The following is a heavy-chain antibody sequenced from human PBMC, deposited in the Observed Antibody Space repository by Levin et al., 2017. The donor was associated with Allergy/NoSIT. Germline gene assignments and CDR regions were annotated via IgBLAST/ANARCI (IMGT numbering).Heavy chain of an antibody. D-gene: IGHD2-2*01. CDR2: INPSGGST. CDR1: GYTFTSYY. CDR3: ARDLGPSIVVVPAATSTYGMDV. Sequence: RASVKVSCKASGYTFTSYYMHWVRQAPGQGLEWMGIINPSGGSTSYAQKFQGRVTMTRDTSTSTVYMELSSLRSEDTAVYYCARDLGPSIVVVPAATSTYGMDVWGQGTTVTVSS. V-gene: IGHV1-46*01. J-gene: IGHJ6*02.